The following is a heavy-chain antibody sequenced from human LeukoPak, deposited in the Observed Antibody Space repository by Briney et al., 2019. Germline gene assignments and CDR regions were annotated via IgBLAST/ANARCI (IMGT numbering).Heavy chain of an antibody. V-gene: IGHV3-9*03. CDR1: GFTFDDYA. J-gene: IGHJ4*02. Sequence: PGRSLRLSCAASGFTFDDYAMHWVRQAPGKGLEWVSGISWNSGSIGYADSVKGRFTISRDNAKNSLYLQMNSLRAEDMALYYCARDPHIYCGGDCYSDFWGQGTLVTVSS. CDR3: ARDPHIYCGGDCYSDF. D-gene: IGHD2-21*02. CDR2: ISWNSGSI.